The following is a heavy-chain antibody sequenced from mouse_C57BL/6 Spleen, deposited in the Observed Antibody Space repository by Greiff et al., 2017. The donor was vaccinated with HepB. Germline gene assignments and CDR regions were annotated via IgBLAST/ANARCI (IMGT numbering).Heavy chain of an antibody. J-gene: IGHJ3*01. V-gene: IGHV1-26*01. CDR2: INPNNGGT. CDR1: GYTFTDYY. D-gene: IGHD2-5*01. CDR3: ARVYSNYVKFAY. Sequence: EVQLQQFGPELVKPGASVKISCKASGYTFTDYYMNWVKQSHGKSLEWIGDINPNNGGTSYNQKFKGKATLTVDKSSSTSYMELRSLTSEDSAVYYCARVYSNYVKFAYWGQGTLVTVSA.